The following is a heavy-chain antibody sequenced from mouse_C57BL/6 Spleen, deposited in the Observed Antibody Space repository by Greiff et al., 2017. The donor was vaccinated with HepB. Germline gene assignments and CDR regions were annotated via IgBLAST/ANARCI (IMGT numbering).Heavy chain of an antibody. V-gene: IGHV5-4*03. CDR2: ISDGGSYT. D-gene: IGHD1-1*01. Sequence: DVKLVESGGGLVKPGGSLKLSCAASGFTFSSYAMSWVRQTPEKRLEWVATISDGGSYTYYPDNVKGRFTISRDNAKNNLYLQMSHLKSEDTAMYYGARVTTVVGGYFDVWGTGTTVTVSS. CDR1: GFTFSSYA. J-gene: IGHJ1*03. CDR3: ARVTTVVGGYFDV.